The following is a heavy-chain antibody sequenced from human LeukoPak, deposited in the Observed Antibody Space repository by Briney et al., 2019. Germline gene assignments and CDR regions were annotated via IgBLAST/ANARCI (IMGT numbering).Heavy chain of an antibody. Sequence: SETLSLTCAVYGGSFSGYYWSWIRQPPGKGLEWIGEINHSGSTNYNPSLKSRVTISVDTYKDQFSLKLSSVTAEDTAVYYCARVPSWSHTDKEFDPWGQGTLVTVSS. CDR3: ARVPSWSHTDKEFDP. V-gene: IGHV4-34*01. J-gene: IGHJ5*02. CDR1: GGSFSGYY. D-gene: IGHD1-26*01. CDR2: INHSGST.